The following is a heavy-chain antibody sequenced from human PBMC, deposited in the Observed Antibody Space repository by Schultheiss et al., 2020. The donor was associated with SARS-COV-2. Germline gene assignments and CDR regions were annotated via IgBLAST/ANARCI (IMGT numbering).Heavy chain of an antibody. Sequence: ASVKVSCKASGYTFTSYGISWVRQAPGQGLEWMGWISAYNGNTNYAQKLQGRVTMTTDTSTSTAYMELSSLRSEDTAVYYCATQIVGAKKLFDYWGQGTLVTVSS. V-gene: IGHV1-18*01. J-gene: IGHJ4*02. D-gene: IGHD1-26*01. CDR3: ATQIVGAKKLFDY. CDR1: GYTFTSYG. CDR2: ISAYNGNT.